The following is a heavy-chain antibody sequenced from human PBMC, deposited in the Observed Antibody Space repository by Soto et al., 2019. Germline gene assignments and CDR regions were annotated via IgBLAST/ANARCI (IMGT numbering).Heavy chain of an antibody. CDR3: AHSRRVGARSTWFDP. CDR2: IYWDDDK. CDR1: GFSLSTSGVG. V-gene: IGHV2-5*02. D-gene: IGHD1-26*01. Sequence: QITLKESGPTLVKPTQTLTLTCTFSGFSLSTSGVGVGWIRQPPGKALEWLALIYWDDDKRYSPSLKSRLTITKDTSKNQVVHTMTNMDPVDTATYYGAHSRRVGARSTWFDPWGQGTLVTVSS. J-gene: IGHJ5*02.